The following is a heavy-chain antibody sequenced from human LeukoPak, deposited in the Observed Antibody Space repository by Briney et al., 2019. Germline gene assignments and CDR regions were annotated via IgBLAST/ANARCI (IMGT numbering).Heavy chain of an antibody. Sequence: GGSLRLSCAASGFTFSTYSMNWVRQAPGKGLEWLSSITRSSYIYYADSVKGRFTISRDNAKNSLYLQMNSLRAEDTAVYYCARGHSSSWMSEIDYWGQGTLVTVSS. D-gene: IGHD6-13*01. V-gene: IGHV3-21*01. J-gene: IGHJ4*02. CDR3: ARGHSSSWMSEIDY. CDR1: GFTFSTYS. CDR2: ITRSSYI.